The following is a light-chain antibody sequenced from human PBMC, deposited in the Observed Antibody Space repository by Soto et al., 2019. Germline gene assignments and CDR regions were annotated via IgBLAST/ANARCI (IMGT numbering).Light chain of an antibody. J-gene: IGLJ1*01. Sequence: QSVLTQPASLSGSPGQSITISCTGTSSDVGGHDYVSWYQQFPGKVPKLMIYDVTYRPSGVSNRFSGSKSGNTASLTISGLQAEDEADYYCGSYTSSSTLVFGTGTKVTVL. CDR1: SSDVGGHDY. CDR2: DVT. V-gene: IGLV2-14*01. CDR3: GSYTSSSTLV.